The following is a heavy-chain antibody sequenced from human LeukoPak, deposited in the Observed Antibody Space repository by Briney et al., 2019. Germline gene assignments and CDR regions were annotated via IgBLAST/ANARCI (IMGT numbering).Heavy chain of an antibody. CDR2: ISGSGGST. V-gene: IGHV3-23*01. CDR1: GFTFDDYG. Sequence: GGSLRLSCAASGFTFDDYGMSWVRQAPGKGLEWVSAISGSGGSTYYADSVKGRFTISRDNSKNTLYLQMNSLRAEDTAVYYCAKHPYSSGPGIDFDYWGQGTLVTVSS. J-gene: IGHJ4*02. D-gene: IGHD6-19*01. CDR3: AKHPYSSGPGIDFDY.